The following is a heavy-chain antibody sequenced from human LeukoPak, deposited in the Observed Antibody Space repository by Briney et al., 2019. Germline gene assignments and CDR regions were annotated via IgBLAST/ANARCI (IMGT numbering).Heavy chain of an antibody. Sequence: KPSETLSLTCTVSVDSISTYYWTWIRQPPGKGLEWVGYIFNSGSTNYNPSLKSRVTLSIDTSRKQLSLKLSSVTAADTAVYYCARGGIQLWSPFDYWGQGTLVTVSS. CDR1: VDSISTYY. D-gene: IGHD5-18*01. CDR2: IFNSGST. CDR3: ARGGIQLWSPFDY. J-gene: IGHJ4*02. V-gene: IGHV4-59*01.